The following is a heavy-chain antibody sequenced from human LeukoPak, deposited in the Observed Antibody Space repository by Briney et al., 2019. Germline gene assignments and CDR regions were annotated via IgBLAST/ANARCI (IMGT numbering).Heavy chain of an antibody. CDR1: GFTFSSYW. CDR2: IKQDGSEK. Sequence: GGSLRLPCAASGFTFSSYWMSWVRQAPGKGLEWVANIKQDGSEKYYVDSVKGRFTISRDNAKNMLYLQMNSLRAEDTAVYYCAKCLKWEVKAGYFDYWGQGTLVTVSS. J-gene: IGHJ4*02. D-gene: IGHD1-26*01. V-gene: IGHV3-7*05. CDR3: AKCLKWEVKAGYFDY.